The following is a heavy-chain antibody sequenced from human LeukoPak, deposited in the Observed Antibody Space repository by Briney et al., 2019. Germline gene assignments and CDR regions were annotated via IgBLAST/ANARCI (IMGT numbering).Heavy chain of an antibody. D-gene: IGHD7-27*01. V-gene: IGHV3-23*01. CDR2: ITTSDGNT. CDR1: GFTFSSYT. J-gene: IGHJ4*02. Sequence: TGGSLRLSCAASGFTFSSYTMSWVCQAPGKGLEWVSTITTSDGNTYYADSVKGRFTVSRDNSKNTLLLQMDSLRAEDTAVYYCAKDGGLWVSAHWGDSWGRGTLVTVSS. CDR3: AKDGGLWVSAHWGDS.